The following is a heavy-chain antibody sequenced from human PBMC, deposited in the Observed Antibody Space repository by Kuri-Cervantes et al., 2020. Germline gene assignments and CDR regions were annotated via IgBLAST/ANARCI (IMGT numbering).Heavy chain of an antibody. Sequence: GSLRLSCTVSGGSISSYSWRWIRQPAGKGLEWIGRVFTTGSTNYNPSLKSRVTISVDKSKNQFSLKLSSVTAADTAVYYCARVSGYSSSRYYYYMDVWGKGTTVTVSS. J-gene: IGHJ6*03. V-gene: IGHV4-4*07. D-gene: IGHD6-13*01. CDR1: GGSISSYS. CDR2: VFTTGST. CDR3: ARVSGYSSSRYYYYMDV.